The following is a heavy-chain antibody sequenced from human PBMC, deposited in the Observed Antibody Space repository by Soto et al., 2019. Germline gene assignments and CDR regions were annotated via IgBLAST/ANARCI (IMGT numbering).Heavy chain of an antibody. CDR2: IYYSGST. CDR1: GGSISSGGYY. D-gene: IGHD1-20*01. V-gene: IGHV4-31*03. J-gene: IGHJ6*02. CDR3: ARESIKITDYYYYGMDV. Sequence: SETLSLTCTVSGGSISSGGYYWSWIRQHPGKGLEWIGYIYYSGSTYYNPSLKSRVTISVDTSKNQFSLKLSSVTAADTAVYYCARESIKITDYYYYGMDVWGQGTTVTVSS.